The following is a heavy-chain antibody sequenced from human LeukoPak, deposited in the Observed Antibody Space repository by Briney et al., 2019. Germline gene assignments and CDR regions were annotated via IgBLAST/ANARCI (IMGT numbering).Heavy chain of an antibody. V-gene: IGHV3-15*01. CDR2: IKSKAEGGTT. CDR3: TADVPSKMAPFDY. J-gene: IGHJ4*02. D-gene: IGHD5-24*01. Sequence: PGGSLRLSCAASGFTFSNAWMSWFRQAPGKGLEWVARIKSKAEGGTTDYDAPVKGRFTISRDDSKNTLYLQMNSLKTDDTAVYYCTADVPSKMAPFDYWGQGTLVTVPS. CDR1: GFTFSNAW.